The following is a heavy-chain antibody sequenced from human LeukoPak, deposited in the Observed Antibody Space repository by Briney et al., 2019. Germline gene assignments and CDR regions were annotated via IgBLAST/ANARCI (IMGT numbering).Heavy chain of an antibody. D-gene: IGHD3-3*01. Sequence: PSETLSLTCTVSGGSISSGSYYWSWIRQPAGKGLEWIGPIYTSGSTNYNPSLKSRVTISVDTSKNQFSLKLSSVTAADTAVHYCARGPYDFWSGYYRPFDYWGQGTLVTVSS. CDR1: GGSISSGSYY. V-gene: IGHV4-61*02. CDR3: ARGPYDFWSGYYRPFDY. J-gene: IGHJ4*02. CDR2: IYTSGST.